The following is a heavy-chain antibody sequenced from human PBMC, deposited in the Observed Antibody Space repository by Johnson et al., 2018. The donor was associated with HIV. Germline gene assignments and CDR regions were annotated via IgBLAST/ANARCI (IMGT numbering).Heavy chain of an antibody. Sequence: QVQLVESGGGLMQPGGSLRLSCAASGFTFNSYAMHWVRQAPGKGLEWVAGISYDGSNKYYADSVKGRFTISRDNSKNTLYLQMNSLRAEDTAVYYCARDKVDDAFDIWGQGTMVTVSS. CDR1: GFTFNSYA. J-gene: IGHJ3*02. V-gene: IGHV3-30-3*01. D-gene: IGHD1-26*01. CDR3: ARDKVDDAFDI. CDR2: ISYDGSNK.